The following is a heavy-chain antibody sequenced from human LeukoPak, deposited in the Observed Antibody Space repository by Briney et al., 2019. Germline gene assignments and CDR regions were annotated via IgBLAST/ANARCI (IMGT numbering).Heavy chain of an antibody. J-gene: IGHJ4*02. CDR3: ARGAYYYED. Sequence: GGSLRLSCAASGFTFSSRSMNWVRRAPGKGLEWVSYISSSSSTIYYADSVKGRFTISRDNAKNSLYLQMNSLRAEDTAVYYCARGAYYYEDWGQGTLVTVSS. V-gene: IGHV3-48*01. D-gene: IGHD3-22*01. CDR1: GFTFSSRS. CDR2: ISSSSSTI.